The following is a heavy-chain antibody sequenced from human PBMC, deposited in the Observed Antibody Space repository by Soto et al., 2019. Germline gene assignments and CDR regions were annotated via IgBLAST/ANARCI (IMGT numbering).Heavy chain of an antibody. D-gene: IGHD2-15*01. CDR1: GFTFTKFA. J-gene: IGHJ5*02. Sequence: PGGSLRLSCAASGFTFTKFAMPWVRQAPGKGLEVVATITFDGSHKLYPNAVKGRITISXYXXXXTXEXEXXXLGAXDTAGYYCAKIMAANWWWVDPWGQGTLDTVSS. CDR3: AKIMAANWWWVDP. CDR2: ITFDGSHK. V-gene: IGHV3-30-3*02.